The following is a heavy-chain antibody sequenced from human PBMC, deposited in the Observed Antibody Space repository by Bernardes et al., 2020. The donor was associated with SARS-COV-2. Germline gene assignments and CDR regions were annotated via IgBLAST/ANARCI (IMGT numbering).Heavy chain of an antibody. J-gene: IGHJ4*02. CDR1: GFTFSNYH. D-gene: IGHD2-2*01. Sequence: GGSLRLSCAASGFTFSNYHMHWVRQAPGKGLEWVSSLSDSGGDTYYADSVKGRFTISRDNSKNTLFLEMNSLRAEDSATYYCSTVPATSLDCWGQGTLVTVSS. CDR3: STVPATSLDC. V-gene: IGHV3-23*01. CDR2: LSDSGGDT.